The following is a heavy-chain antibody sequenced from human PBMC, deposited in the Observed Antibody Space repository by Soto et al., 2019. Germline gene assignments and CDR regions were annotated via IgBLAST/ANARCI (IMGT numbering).Heavy chain of an antibody. CDR2: IWYDGSNK. D-gene: IGHD5-12*01. CDR1: GFTFSSYG. V-gene: IGHV3-33*01. Sequence: QVQLVESGGGVVQPGRSLRLSCAASGFTFSSYGMHWVRQAPGKGLEWVAVIWYDGSNKYYADSVKGRFTISRDNSKNTLYLQMNSLRAEDTAVYYCARDRGVGWLQVRGYFQHWGQGTLVTVSS. CDR3: ARDRGVGWLQVRGYFQH. J-gene: IGHJ1*01.